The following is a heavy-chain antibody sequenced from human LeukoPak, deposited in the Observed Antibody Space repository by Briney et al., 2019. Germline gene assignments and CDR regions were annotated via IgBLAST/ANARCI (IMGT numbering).Heavy chain of an antibody. CDR1: GGSFSGYY. CDR3: ARGGLRVGWFGELLLDY. CDR2: INHSGST. V-gene: IGHV4-34*01. J-gene: IGHJ4*02. D-gene: IGHD3-10*01. Sequence: SETLSLTCAVYGGSFSGYYWSWIRQPPGKGLEWIGEINHSGSTNYNPSLKSRVTISVDTSKNQFSLKLSSVTAADTAVYYCARGGLRVGWFGELLLDYWGQGTLVTVSS.